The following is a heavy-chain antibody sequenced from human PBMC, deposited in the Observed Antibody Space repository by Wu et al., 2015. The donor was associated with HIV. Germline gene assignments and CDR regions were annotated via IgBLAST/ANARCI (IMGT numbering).Heavy chain of an antibody. CDR1: GDGFTSYA. CDR2: VTPMFGTT. J-gene: IGHJ5*02. CDR3: ARELEDPAIMVRAGFDP. D-gene: IGHD3-10*01. Sequence: QAQLVQFGADMKKPGSSVKVTCKASGDGFTSYAVSWVRQAPGQGLEWMGGVTPMFGTTNYAQKFQGRVTITSDVYTSTAYMEMSSLRSEDTAIYYCARELEDPAIMVRAGFDPWGQGTLVTVSS. V-gene: IGHV1-69*05.